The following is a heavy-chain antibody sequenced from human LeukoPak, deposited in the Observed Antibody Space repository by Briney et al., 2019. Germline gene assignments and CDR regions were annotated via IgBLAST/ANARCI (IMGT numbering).Heavy chain of an antibody. CDR2: IYPGDSDT. CDR1: GYSFTSYW. J-gene: IGHJ4*02. D-gene: IGHD6-13*01. CDR3: ARRGVIAAAGKYFDY. Sequence: GESLKISCKGSGYSFTSYWIGWVRQMPGKGLEWMGIIYPGDSDTRYSPSFQGQVTISADKSISTAYLQWSSLKASDTAMYYCARRGVIAAAGKYFDYWGQGTLVTVSS. V-gene: IGHV5-51*01.